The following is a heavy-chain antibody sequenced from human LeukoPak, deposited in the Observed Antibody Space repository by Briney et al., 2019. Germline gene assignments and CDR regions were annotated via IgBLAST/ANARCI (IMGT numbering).Heavy chain of an antibody. Sequence: PGGSLRLSCAASGFTFSSYWMSWVRQAPGKGLEWVANTKQDGSEKYYVDSVKGRFTISRDNAKNSLYLQMNSLRAEDTAVYYCARYYDFWSGYYTSDYWGQGTLVTVSS. CDR2: TKQDGSEK. V-gene: IGHV3-7*01. J-gene: IGHJ4*02. CDR3: ARYYDFWSGYYTSDY. D-gene: IGHD3-3*01. CDR1: GFTFSSYW.